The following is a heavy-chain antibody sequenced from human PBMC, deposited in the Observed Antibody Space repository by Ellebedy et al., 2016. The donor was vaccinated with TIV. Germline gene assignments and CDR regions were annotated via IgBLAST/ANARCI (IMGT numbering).Heavy chain of an antibody. CDR1: DSSISSARY. J-gene: IGHJ4*02. CDR3: AKNSYASGQ. CDR2: VYQSGTA. Sequence: MPSETLSLTCTDSDSSISSARYWGWIRQSPGKGLEWIGTVYQSGTAWYNPSLRSRVTISLDTSKNQFSLKLRSVTAADTAMYYCAKNSYASGQWGQGTLVTVSS. V-gene: IGHV4-38-2*02. D-gene: IGHD3-16*01.